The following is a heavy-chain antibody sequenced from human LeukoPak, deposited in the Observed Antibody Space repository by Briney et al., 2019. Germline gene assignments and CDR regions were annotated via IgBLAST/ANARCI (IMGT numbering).Heavy chain of an antibody. V-gene: IGHV3-23*01. J-gene: IGHJ4*02. D-gene: IGHD6-13*01. CDR1: GFTFSSYA. CDR3: ARDRSSSGWYALDN. CDR2: ISATGGYT. Sequence: PGGSLRLSCAASGFTFSSYAINWVRQAPGKGLEWVSVISATGGYTNYADSVKGRFTISRDNSKNTLYMQMNSLRDEDTAVYYCARDRSSSGWYALDNWGRGTLVTVAS.